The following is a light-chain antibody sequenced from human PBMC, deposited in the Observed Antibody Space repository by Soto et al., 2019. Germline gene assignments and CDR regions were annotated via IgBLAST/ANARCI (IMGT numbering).Light chain of an antibody. J-gene: IGKJ1*01. CDR2: STS. Sequence: ENVLTQSPGTLSLSPGERATLSCRASQSVSTPYLAWYQQKPGQAPRLLIYSTSTRASGIPDRFSGSGSGTDFTLTISRLEPEDFAVYYCQQYGSSLCTFGQGTKVEIK. CDR1: QSVSTPY. CDR3: QQYGSSLCT. V-gene: IGKV3-20*01.